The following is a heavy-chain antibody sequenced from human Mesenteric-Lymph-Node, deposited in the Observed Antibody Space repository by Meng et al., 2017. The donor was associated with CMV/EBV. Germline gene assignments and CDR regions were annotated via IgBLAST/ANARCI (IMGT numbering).Heavy chain of an antibody. Sequence: ASVKVSCKASGYTFTSYGISWVRQAPGQGLEWMGWISAYNGNTNYAQKLQGRVTMTTDTFTSTAYMELRSLRSDDTAVYYCARGENGIAVAGFDYWGQGTLVTVSS. CDR3: ARGENGIAVAGFDY. V-gene: IGHV1-18*01. J-gene: IGHJ4*02. CDR2: ISAYNGNT. D-gene: IGHD6-19*01. CDR1: GYTFTSYG.